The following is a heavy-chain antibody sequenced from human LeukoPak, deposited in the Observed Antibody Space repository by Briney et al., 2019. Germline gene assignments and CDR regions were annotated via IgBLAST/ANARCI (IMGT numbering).Heavy chain of an antibody. Sequence: GGSLRLSCAASGFTFSSYSMNWVRQAPGKGLDWVSVIYSGGTTYYADSVKGRFTISRDNARNSLYLQMNSLRDEDTAVYYCATYYGDYVGFDYWGQGTLVTVSS. J-gene: IGHJ4*02. CDR3: ATYYGDYVGFDY. CDR2: IYSGGTT. V-gene: IGHV3-48*02. D-gene: IGHD4-17*01. CDR1: GFTFSSYS.